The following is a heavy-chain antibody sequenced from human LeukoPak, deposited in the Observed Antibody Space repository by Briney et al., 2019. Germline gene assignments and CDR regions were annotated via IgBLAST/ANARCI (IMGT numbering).Heavy chain of an antibody. J-gene: IGHJ4*02. CDR2: IYYSGNT. CDR3: ARGIAAGGQHLFDY. V-gene: IGHV4-39*01. CDR1: GGSIITNNYY. D-gene: IGHD6-13*01. Sequence: PSETLSLTCNVSGGSIITNNYYWVWIRQPPGEGLEWIGTIYYSGNTYYNPSLKSRVTISVDTSKNQFSLKLSSVTAADTAVYYCARGIAAGGQHLFDYWGQGTLVTVSS.